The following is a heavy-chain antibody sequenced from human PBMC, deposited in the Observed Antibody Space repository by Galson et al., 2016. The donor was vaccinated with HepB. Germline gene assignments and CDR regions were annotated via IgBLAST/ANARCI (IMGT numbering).Heavy chain of an antibody. Sequence: SVKVSCKASGFTFTNYAINWVRQAPGQGLEWMGWIDTNTGNPTYAQGFPGRFLFSLDTSVSTAYLQISSLKTEDTALYFCARADSSGGSYYYYGLDVWGQGTTVIVSS. CDR1: GFTFTNYA. CDR3: ARADSSGGSYYYYGLDV. J-gene: IGHJ6*02. CDR2: IDTNTGNP. V-gene: IGHV7-4-1*02. D-gene: IGHD3-10*01.